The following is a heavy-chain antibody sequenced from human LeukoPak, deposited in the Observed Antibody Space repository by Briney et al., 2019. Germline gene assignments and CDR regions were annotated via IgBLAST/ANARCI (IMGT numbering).Heavy chain of an antibody. D-gene: IGHD5-24*01. CDR2: INVGNDNT. CDR3: ATSEWLLFDL. J-gene: IGHJ2*01. Sequence: ASVKVSCKASGYTFTSYLIHWVRQAPGQRLEWMGWINVGNDNTKYLQNFQGRVTITSDTSASTAYMELSSLRSEDTAVYYCATSEWLLFDLWGRGTLVTVSS. V-gene: IGHV1-3*01. CDR1: GYTFTSYL.